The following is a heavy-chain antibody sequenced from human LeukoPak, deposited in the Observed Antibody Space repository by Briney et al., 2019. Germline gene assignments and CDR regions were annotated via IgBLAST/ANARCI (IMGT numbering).Heavy chain of an antibody. Sequence: ASVKVSCKASGYTFTSYDINWVRQATGQGLEWMGWMNPNSGNTGYAQKFQGRVTITRNTSISTAYMELSSLRSEDTAVYYCASGRGSGWTSDYWGQGTLVTVSS. D-gene: IGHD6-19*01. J-gene: IGHJ4*02. CDR1: GYTFTSYD. V-gene: IGHV1-8*03. CDR3: ASGRGSGWTSDY. CDR2: MNPNSGNT.